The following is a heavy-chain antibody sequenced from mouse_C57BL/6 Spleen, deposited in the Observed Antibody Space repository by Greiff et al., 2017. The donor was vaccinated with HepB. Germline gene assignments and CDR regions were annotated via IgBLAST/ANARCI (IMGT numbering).Heavy chain of an antibody. CDR1: GFTFSDYG. Sequence: DVKLVESGGGLVKPGGSLKLSCAASGFTFSDYGMHWVRQAPEKGLEWVAYISSGSSTIYYADTVKGRFTISRDNAKNTLFLQMTSLRSEDTAMYYCARGDGYYDYYAMDYWGQGTSVTVSS. D-gene: IGHD2-3*01. V-gene: IGHV5-17*01. J-gene: IGHJ4*01. CDR3: ARGDGYYDYYAMDY. CDR2: ISSGSSTI.